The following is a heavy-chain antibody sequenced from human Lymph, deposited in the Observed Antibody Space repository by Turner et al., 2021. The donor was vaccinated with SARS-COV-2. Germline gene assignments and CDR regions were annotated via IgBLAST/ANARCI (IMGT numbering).Heavy chain of an antibody. Sequence: QVQLVDSGGGVVQPGWSLSLSCAASGFTFSSYAMHWVRQAPGKGLEWVALISYDGSNKYYADSVKGRFTISRDNSKNTLYLQMNSLRAEDTAVYYCARDVGAALDYWGQGTLVTVSS. CDR2: ISYDGSNK. J-gene: IGHJ4*02. CDR1: GFTFSSYA. D-gene: IGHD6-25*01. CDR3: ARDVGAALDY. V-gene: IGHV3-30-3*01.